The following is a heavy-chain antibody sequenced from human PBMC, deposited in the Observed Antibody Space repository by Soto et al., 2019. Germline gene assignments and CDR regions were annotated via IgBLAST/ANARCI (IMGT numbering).Heavy chain of an antibody. D-gene: IGHD3-10*01. J-gene: IGHJ4*02. Sequence: EVQLVESGGGLVKPGGSLRLSCAASVFTFSSYSMNWVRHAPGKGLEWVSSISSSSSYIYYADSVKGRFTISRDNAKNSLYLHMNSLRAEDTAVYYRASPPLVWLGESGSLSGYWGQGTLVTVSS. V-gene: IGHV3-21*01. CDR2: ISSSSSYI. CDR3: ASPPLVWLGESGSLSGY. CDR1: VFTFSSYS.